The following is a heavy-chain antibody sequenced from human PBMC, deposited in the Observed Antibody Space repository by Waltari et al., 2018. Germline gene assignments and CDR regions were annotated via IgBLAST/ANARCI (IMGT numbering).Heavy chain of an antibody. D-gene: IGHD5-12*01. CDR1: GFPLGRSE. CDR3: ARKSTATTYYYYGMDV. J-gene: IGHJ6*02. CDR2: ISSSGSTI. Sequence: EVQLVESGGGLVRPGGSLRPSCAASGFPLGRSEMNWVRQAPGKGLEWVSYISSSGSTIYYADSVKGRFTISRDNAKNSLYLQMNSLRAEDTAVYYCARKSTATTYYYYGMDVWGQGTTVTVSS. V-gene: IGHV3-48*03.